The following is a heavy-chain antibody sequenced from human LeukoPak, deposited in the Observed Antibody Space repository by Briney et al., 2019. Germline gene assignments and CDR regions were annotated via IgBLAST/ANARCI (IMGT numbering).Heavy chain of an antibody. V-gene: IGHV3-23*01. CDR1: GFIFNNYG. CDR2: ISNDGGGT. Sequence: GGSLRLSCAASGFIFNNYGLVWVRQAPGKGLEWVSAISNDGGGTTYADFVKGRFSVSRDNSKNTLYLQMNSLRAEDTAVYYCAKDDGVGSSDYWGQGTLVTVSS. CDR3: AKDDGVGSSDY. J-gene: IGHJ4*02. D-gene: IGHD3-3*01.